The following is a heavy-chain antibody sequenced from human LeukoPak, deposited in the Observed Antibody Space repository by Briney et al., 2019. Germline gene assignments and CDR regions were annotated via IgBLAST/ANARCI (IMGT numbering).Heavy chain of an antibody. J-gene: IGHJ3*02. D-gene: IGHD6-13*01. V-gene: IGHV3-23*01. CDR3: AKDNLYSTLGAFDI. Sequence: GRSLRLSCAASGFTFSSYAMSWVRQAPGKGLEWVSAISGSGGSTYYADSVKGRFTISRDNSKNTLYLQINSLRAEDTAVYYCAKDNLYSTLGAFDIWGQGTMVTVSS. CDR2: ISGSGGST. CDR1: GFTFSSYA.